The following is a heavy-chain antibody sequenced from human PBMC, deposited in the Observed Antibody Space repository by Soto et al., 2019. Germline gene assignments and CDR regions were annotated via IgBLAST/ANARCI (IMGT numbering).Heavy chain of an antibody. J-gene: IGHJ6*02. V-gene: IGHV3-53*01. D-gene: IGHD3-22*01. CDR3: ARGWLSGYYGMDV. CDR1: GFTVSSNY. CDR2: IYSGGST. Sequence: LRLSCAASGFTVSSNYMSWVRQAPGKGLEWVSVIYSGGSTYYADSVKGRFTISRDNSKNTLYLQMNSLRAEDTAVYYCARGWLSGYYGMDVWGQGTTVTVSS.